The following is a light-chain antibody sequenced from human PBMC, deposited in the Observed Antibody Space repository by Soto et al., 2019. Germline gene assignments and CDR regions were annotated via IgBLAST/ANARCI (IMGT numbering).Light chain of an antibody. V-gene: IGKV3-20*01. Sequence: EIVLTQSPGTLSLSPGERATLSCRASQSVSDNYLAWYQQKPGQAPRLLIYGASSSATGIPDRFSVSGSVTDFTLNISRLEPEDFAVYYCQQYGGSPRVTFGGGTKVEIK. CDR3: QQYGGSPRVT. CDR2: GAS. J-gene: IGKJ4*01. CDR1: QSVSDNY.